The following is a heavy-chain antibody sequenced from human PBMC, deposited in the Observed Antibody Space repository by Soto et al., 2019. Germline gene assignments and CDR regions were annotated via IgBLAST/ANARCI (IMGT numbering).Heavy chain of an antibody. CDR2: IYHSGST. J-gene: IGHJ5*02. CDR1: GVSISSSNW. D-gene: IGHD3-16*02. CDR3: ARTTSYYDYVWGSYRSSNWFDP. Sequence: PSETLSHTCPVSGVSISSSNWWSWVRQPPGKGLEWIGEIYHSGSTNYNPSLKSRVTISVDTSKNQFSLKLSSVTAADTAVYYCARTTSYYDYVWGSYRSSNWFDPWGQGTLVTVSS. V-gene: IGHV4-4*02.